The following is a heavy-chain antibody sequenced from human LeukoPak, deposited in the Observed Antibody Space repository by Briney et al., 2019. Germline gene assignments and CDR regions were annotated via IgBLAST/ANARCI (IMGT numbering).Heavy chain of an antibody. V-gene: IGHV3-23*01. D-gene: IGHD2-2*01. Sequence: QAGGSLRLSCAASGFTFSSYAMSWVRQAPGKGLEWVSAISGSGGSTYYADSVKGRFTISRDNSKNTLYLQMNSLRAEDTAVYYCAKDEEDIVVVPAAADYWGQGTLVTVSS. CDR1: GFTFSSYA. CDR2: ISGSGGST. J-gene: IGHJ4*02. CDR3: AKDEEDIVVVPAAADY.